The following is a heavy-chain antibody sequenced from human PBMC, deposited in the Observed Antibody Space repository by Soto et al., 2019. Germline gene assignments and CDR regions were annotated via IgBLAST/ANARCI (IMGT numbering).Heavy chain of an antibody. CDR2: IPQEGSDG. Sequence: GGSLRLSCEVSGFTLSMYSMTWVRQAPGKGLEWVAKIPQEGSDGHHVDSVKGRFTISRDNAKNSVYLQMNSLRAEDTAVYYCARDQLILPVHDFFYGSDVWGQGAKVTVSS. J-gene: IGHJ6*02. D-gene: IGHD2-21*02. CDR3: ARDQLILPVHDFFYGSDV. V-gene: IGHV3-7*03. CDR1: GFTLSMYS.